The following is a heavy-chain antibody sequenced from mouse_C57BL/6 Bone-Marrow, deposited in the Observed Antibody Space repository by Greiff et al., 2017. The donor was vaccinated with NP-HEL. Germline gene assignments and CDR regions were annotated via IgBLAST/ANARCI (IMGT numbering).Heavy chain of an antibody. D-gene: IGHD3-3*01. Sequence: VQLKESGPELVKPGASVKIPCKASGYTFTDYNMDWVKQSHGKSLEWIGDINPNNGGTIYNQKFKGKATLTVDKSSSTAYMELRSLTSEDTAVYYCARKGLGFAYWGQGTLVTVSA. J-gene: IGHJ3*01. V-gene: IGHV1-18*01. CDR3: ARKGLGFAY. CDR2: INPNNGGT. CDR1: GYTFTDYN.